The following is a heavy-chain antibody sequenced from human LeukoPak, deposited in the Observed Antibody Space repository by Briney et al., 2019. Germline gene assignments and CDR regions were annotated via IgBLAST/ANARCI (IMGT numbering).Heavy chain of an antibody. CDR2: ISGDGTNK. CDR1: GFFFSSYC. J-gene: IGHJ4*02. V-gene: IGHV3-30-3*01. Sequence: GGSLRLSCEASGFFFSSYCMHWVRQAPGKGLEWLAVISGDGTNKYYAGSVKGRFTISRDNSKTTVLVQLNSLRVEDTAVYYCARCRENDFWSGSPVDHWGQGTLVTVSS. CDR3: ARCRENDFWSGSPVDH. D-gene: IGHD3-3*01.